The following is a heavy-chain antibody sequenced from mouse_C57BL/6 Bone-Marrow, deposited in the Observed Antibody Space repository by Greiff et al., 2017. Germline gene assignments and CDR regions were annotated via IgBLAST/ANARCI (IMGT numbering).Heavy chain of an antibody. CDR1: GYSITSDYA. D-gene: IGHD2-4*01. CDR3: ARRYDSFYFDY. V-gene: IGHV3-2*02. CDR2: ISYSGST. Sequence: EVMLVESGPGLVKPSQSLSLTCTVTGYSITSDYAWNWIRQFPGNKLEWMGYISYSGSTSYNPSLKSRISITRDTSKNQFFLQLNSVTTEDTATYYCARRYDSFYFDYWGQGTTLTVSS. J-gene: IGHJ2*01.